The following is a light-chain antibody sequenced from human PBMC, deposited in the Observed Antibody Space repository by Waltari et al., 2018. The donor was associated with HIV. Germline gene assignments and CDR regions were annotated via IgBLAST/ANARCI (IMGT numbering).Light chain of an antibody. CDR1: SSDVGGYNY. Sequence: QSALTQPASVSGSPGQSITISCTGTSSDVGGYNYVSWYQHYLGKAPKLMIYDVSNRPSGVSKRLSGSKSGNTASLTISGLQAEDEADYYCSSYTSSSTLYVFGTGTKVTVL. J-gene: IGLJ1*01. CDR3: SSYTSSSTLYV. V-gene: IGLV2-14*03. CDR2: DVS.